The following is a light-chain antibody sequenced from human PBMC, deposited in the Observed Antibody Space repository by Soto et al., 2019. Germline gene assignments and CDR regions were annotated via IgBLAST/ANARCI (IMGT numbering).Light chain of an antibody. CDR2: RNN. CDR3: AAWDDSLSGWV. J-gene: IGLJ3*02. Sequence: QSVLTQPPSASGTPGQRVTISCSGSSSNIGSHYVFWFQQLPGTAPKLLFYRNNQRSSGVPDRFSGSKSGTSASLAISGLRSEDDADYYCAAWDDSLSGWVFGGGTQLTVL. CDR1: SSNIGSHY. V-gene: IGLV1-47*01.